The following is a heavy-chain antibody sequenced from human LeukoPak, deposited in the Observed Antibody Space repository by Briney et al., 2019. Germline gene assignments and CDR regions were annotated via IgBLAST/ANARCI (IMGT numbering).Heavy chain of an antibody. CDR1: GYSFTSYW. V-gene: IGHV5-51*01. D-gene: IGHD3-22*01. Sequence: GESLKISCKGSGYSFTSYWIGWVRQMAGKGLEWMGIIYPGDSDTRYSPSFQGQVTISADKSMSTAYLQWSSLKASDTAMYYCARRITMIVVVTPYDAFDIWGQGTMVTVSS. CDR3: ARRITMIVVVTPYDAFDI. J-gene: IGHJ3*02. CDR2: IYPGDSDT.